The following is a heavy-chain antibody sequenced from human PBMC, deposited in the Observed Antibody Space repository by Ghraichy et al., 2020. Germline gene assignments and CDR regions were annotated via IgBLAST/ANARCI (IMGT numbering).Heavy chain of an antibody. D-gene: IGHD5-24*01. CDR2: IYSGGST. Sequence: GGSLRLSCAASGFTVSSNYMSWVRQAPGKGLEWVSVIYSGGSTYYADSVKGRFTISRDNSKNTLYLQMNSLRAEDTAVYYCARALGGDGYNYLDYWGQGTLVTVSS. J-gene: IGHJ4*02. CDR3: ARALGGDGYNYLDY. V-gene: IGHV3-53*01. CDR1: GFTVSSNY.